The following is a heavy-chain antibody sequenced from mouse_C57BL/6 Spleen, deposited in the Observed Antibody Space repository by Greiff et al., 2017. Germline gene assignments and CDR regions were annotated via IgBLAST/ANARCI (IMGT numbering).Heavy chain of an antibody. Sequence: ESGPGLVKPSQSLSLTCSVTGYSITSGDYWNWIRQFPGNKLEWMGYISYDGSNNYNPSLKNRISITRDTSKNQFFLKLNSVTTEDTATYYCAREDYYDYDVGYAMDYWGQGTSVTVSS. CDR3: AREDYYDYDVGYAMDY. J-gene: IGHJ4*01. D-gene: IGHD2-4*01. CDR2: ISYDGSN. V-gene: IGHV3-6*01. CDR1: GYSITSGDY.